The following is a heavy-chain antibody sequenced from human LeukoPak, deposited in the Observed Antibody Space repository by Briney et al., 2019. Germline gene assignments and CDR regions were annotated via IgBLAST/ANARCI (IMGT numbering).Heavy chain of an antibody. D-gene: IGHD5-24*01. CDR3: ASLLKDRWLQPEVEGDAFDI. V-gene: IGHV5-51*01. CDR1: GYSFTSYW. J-gene: IGHJ3*02. Sequence: PGESLKISCKGSGYSFTSYWIGWVRQMPGKGLEWMGIIYPGDSDTRYSPSFQGQVTISADKSISTAYLQWSSLKASDTAMYYCASLLKDRWLQPEVEGDAFDIWGQGTMVTVSS. CDR2: IYPGDSDT.